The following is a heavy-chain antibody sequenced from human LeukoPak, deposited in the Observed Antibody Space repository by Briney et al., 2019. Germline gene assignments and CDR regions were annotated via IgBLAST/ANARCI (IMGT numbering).Heavy chain of an antibody. CDR2: IYYSGST. J-gene: IGHJ4*02. CDR1: GGSISSYY. D-gene: IGHD6-13*01. CDR3: ARDSEDRQQQLAD. V-gene: IGHV4-59*01. Sequence: SETLSLTCTVSGGSISSYYWSWIRQPPGKGLEWIGYIYYSGSTNYNPSLKSRVTISVDTSKNQFSLKLSSVTAADTAVYYCARDSEDRQQQLADWGQGTLVTVSS.